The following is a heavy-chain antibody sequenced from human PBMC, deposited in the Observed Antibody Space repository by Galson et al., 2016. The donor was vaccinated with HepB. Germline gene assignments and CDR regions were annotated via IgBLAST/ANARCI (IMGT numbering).Heavy chain of an antibody. Sequence: SLRLSCAASTFTFSSFAMRWVRQAPGMGLVWVSSLGHSGGYIYYADSVKGRFTLSRDNSNNTLYLQMNSLRAEDTAVYYCARHPDYYDNSGYLDYWGQGTLVTVSS. D-gene: IGHD3-22*01. CDR1: TFTFSSFA. CDR3: ARHPDYYDNSGYLDY. CDR2: LGHSGGYI. J-gene: IGHJ4*02. V-gene: IGHV3-23*01.